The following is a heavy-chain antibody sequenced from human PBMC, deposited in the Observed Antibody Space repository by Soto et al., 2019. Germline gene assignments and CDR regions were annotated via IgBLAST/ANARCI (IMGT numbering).Heavy chain of an antibody. J-gene: IGHJ4*02. V-gene: IGHV3-21*01. CDR2: ISSSSSYI. CDR3: ARVNGNYYGSGPLDY. CDR1: GFTFINYN. Sequence: EVQLVESGGGLVKPGGSLRLSCAVSGFTFINYNMNWVRQAPGKGLEWVSSISSSSSYIHYADSVKGRFTISRDNAKNSLYLQMNSLRAEDTAVYYCARVNGNYYGSGPLDYWGQGTLVTVSS. D-gene: IGHD3-10*01.